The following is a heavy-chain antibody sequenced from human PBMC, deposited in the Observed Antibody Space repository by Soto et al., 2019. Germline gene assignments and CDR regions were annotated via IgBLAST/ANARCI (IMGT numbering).Heavy chain of an antibody. D-gene: IGHD2-2*01. J-gene: IGHJ6*02. Sequence: ASVKVSCKASGYTFTSYAMHWVRQAPVQRLEWMGWINAGNGNTKYSQKFQGRVTITRDTSASTAYMELSSLRSEDTAVYYCARYCSSTSCYYGMDVWGQGTTVTVSS. CDR3: ARYCSSTSCYYGMDV. CDR1: GYTFTSYA. CDR2: INAGNGNT. V-gene: IGHV1-3*01.